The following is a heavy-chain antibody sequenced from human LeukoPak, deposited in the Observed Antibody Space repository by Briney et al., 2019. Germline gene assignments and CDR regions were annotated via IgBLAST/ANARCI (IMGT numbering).Heavy chain of an antibody. Sequence: SETLSLTCAVYGGSFSGYYWSWIRQPPGKGLEWIGEINHSGSTNYNPPLKSRVTISVDTSKNQFSLKLSSVTAADTAVYYCARWCYYDSSGYPIALYYFDYWGQGTLVTVSS. V-gene: IGHV4-34*01. J-gene: IGHJ4*02. CDR2: INHSGST. CDR1: GGSFSGYY. CDR3: ARWCYYDSSGYPIALYYFDY. D-gene: IGHD3-22*01.